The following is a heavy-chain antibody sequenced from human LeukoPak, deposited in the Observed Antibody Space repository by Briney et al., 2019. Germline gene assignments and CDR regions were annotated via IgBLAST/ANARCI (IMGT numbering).Heavy chain of an antibody. Sequence: KPSEPLSLTCAVSGGSIGSGGYYWSWIRHQPGKGLEWIGYIYSSGSTDYNPSLKSRLAISVDTPKNQFSLKVTSVTAADKAVYYCARGRSAAGNFDYWGQGTLVTVSS. D-gene: IGHD6-13*01. CDR1: GGSIGSGGYY. V-gene: IGHV4-31*11. J-gene: IGHJ4*02. CDR3: ARGRSAAGNFDY. CDR2: IYSSGST.